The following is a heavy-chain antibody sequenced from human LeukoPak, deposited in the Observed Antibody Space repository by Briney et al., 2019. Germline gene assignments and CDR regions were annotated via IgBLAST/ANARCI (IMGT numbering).Heavy chain of an antibody. J-gene: IGHJ4*02. Sequence: GGSLRLSCAAYGFTFSSYAMSWVRQAPGKGLEWVSAISGSGGSTYYADSVKGRFTISRDNSKNTLYLQMNSLRAEDTAVYYCAKKSGLRFLEWLPYYFDYWGQGTLVTVSS. CDR1: GFTFSSYA. CDR3: AKKSGLRFLEWLPYYFDY. V-gene: IGHV3-23*01. D-gene: IGHD3-3*01. CDR2: ISGSGGST.